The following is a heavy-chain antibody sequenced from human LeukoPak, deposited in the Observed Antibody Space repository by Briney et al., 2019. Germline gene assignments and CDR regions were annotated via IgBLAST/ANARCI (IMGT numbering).Heavy chain of an antibody. V-gene: IGHV2-5*02. D-gene: IGHD2-15*01. CDR2: IYWDDDK. Sequence: SGPTLVKPTQTLTLTCTFSGFSLSTSGVGVGWIRQPPGKALECLALIYWDDDKRYSPSLRSRLTITKDTSKNQVVLRMTNMDPVDTATYYCAHGGGPDTFDIWGQGTMVTVSS. CDR1: GFSLSTSGVG. CDR3: AHGGGPDTFDI. J-gene: IGHJ3*02.